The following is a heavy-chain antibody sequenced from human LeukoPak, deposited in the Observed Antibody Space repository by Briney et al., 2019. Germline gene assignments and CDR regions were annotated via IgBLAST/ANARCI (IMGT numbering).Heavy chain of an antibody. J-gene: IGHJ6*02. CDR3: ARKLYYYYYGMDV. CDR2: IKQDGSEK. V-gene: IGHV3-7*01. CDR1: GFTLSNYW. Sequence: GGSLRLSCAASGFTLSNYWMSWARRAPGKGLEWVANIKQDGSEKYYVDSVKGRFTISRDNAKNSLYLQMNSLRAEDTAVYYCARKLYYYYYGMDVWGQGTTVTVSS.